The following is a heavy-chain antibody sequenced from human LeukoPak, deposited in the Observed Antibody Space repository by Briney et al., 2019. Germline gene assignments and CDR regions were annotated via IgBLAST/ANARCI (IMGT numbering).Heavy chain of an antibody. Sequence: ASVTVSCKASGYTFTSYGISWVRQAPGQGLEWMGWISAYNGNTNYAQKLQGRVTMTTDTSTSTACMELRSLRSDDTAVYYCARDHPYSSGWPLTNYYYYYYMDVWGKGTTVTVSS. V-gene: IGHV1-18*01. CDR1: GYTFTSYG. CDR2: ISAYNGNT. CDR3: ARDHPYSSGWPLTNYYYYYYMDV. D-gene: IGHD6-19*01. J-gene: IGHJ6*03.